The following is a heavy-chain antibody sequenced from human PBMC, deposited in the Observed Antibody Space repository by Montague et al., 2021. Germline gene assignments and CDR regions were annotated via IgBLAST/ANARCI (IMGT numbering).Heavy chain of an antibody. D-gene: IGHD6-13*01. CDR3: ARNLASAAPGAFDI. CDR2: ITLDGSST. CDR1: GFSFSSYW. V-gene: IGHV3-74*01. J-gene: IGHJ3*02. Sequence: SLRLSCAASGFSFSSYWMHWVRQAPGKGLLWVSRITLDGSSTTFADSVKCRFTTSRDNAKATLYLQMNSLRVEDTAVYYCARNLASAAPGAFDIWGQGTMVTVSS.